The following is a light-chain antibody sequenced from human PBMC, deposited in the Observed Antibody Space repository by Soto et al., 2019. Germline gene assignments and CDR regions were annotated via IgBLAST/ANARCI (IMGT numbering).Light chain of an antibody. CDR3: SSYTSDTTQV. Sequence: QSALTQSASVSGSPGQSITISCTGTNNDVGRYKFVSWYQQHPGKAPKLMIYEVSYRPSGVSNRFSGSKSGNTASLTISGLQAEDEAHYYCSSYTSDTTQVFGTGTKVTVL. V-gene: IGLV2-14*01. CDR1: NNDVGRYKF. CDR2: EVS. J-gene: IGLJ1*01.